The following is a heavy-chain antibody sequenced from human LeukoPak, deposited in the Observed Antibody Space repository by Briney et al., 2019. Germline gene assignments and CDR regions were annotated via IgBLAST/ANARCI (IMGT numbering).Heavy chain of an antibody. Sequence: GASVKVSCKASGYTFTSYGISWVRQAPGQGLEWMGWISAYNGNTNYAQKLQGRVTMTTDTSTSTAYMELRSLRSDDTAVYYCARVISRLPSPIVVVVAATDAFDIWGQGTMVTVSS. V-gene: IGHV1-18*01. CDR3: ARVISRLPSPIVVVVAATDAFDI. J-gene: IGHJ3*02. D-gene: IGHD2-15*01. CDR1: GYTFTSYG. CDR2: ISAYNGNT.